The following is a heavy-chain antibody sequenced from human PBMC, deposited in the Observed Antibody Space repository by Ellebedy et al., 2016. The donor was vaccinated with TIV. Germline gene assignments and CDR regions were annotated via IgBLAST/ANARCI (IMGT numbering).Heavy chain of an antibody. CDR2: IYNSGST. V-gene: IGHV4-61*05. CDR3: ARGPKGSYFDS. CDR1: GGSISSSTYY. Sequence: MPSETLSLTCTVSGGSISSSTYYWGWIRQPPGKGLEWIGYIYNSGSTNYNPSLKSRVTITVDTSKTQFSLKISSVTAADTAVYFCARGPKGSYFDSWGQGTLVTVSS. J-gene: IGHJ4*02.